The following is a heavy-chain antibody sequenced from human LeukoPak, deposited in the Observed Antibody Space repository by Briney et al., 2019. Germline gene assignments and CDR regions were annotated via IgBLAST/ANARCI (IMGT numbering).Heavy chain of an antibody. CDR3: ARGGETYFNYYYYMDV. V-gene: IGHV3-53*01. D-gene: IGHD4-17*01. J-gene: IGHJ6*03. Sequence: PGGSLRLSCAASGFTVSSNYMSWVRQAPGKGLEWVSVIYSGGSTYYADSVKGRFTISRDNSKNTLYLQMNSLRAEDTAVYYCARGGETYFNYYYYMDVWGKGTTVTVSS. CDR1: GFTVSSNY. CDR2: IYSGGST.